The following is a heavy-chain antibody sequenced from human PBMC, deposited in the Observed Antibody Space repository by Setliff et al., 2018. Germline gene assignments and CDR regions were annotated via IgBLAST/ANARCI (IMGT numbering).Heavy chain of an antibody. V-gene: IGHV4-39*01. CDR2: IYYSGTA. J-gene: IGHJ4*02. CDR3: ARRRLRGADRGIDS. CDR1: GGSISSTSSQ. Sequence: SETLSLTCTVSGGSISSTSSQWGWIRQPPGKGLEWIGSIYYSGTAYYNPSPKSRVTISVATSKNQFSLKLSSVTAADTGVYYCARRRLRGADRGIDSWGQGALVTVSS. D-gene: IGHD6-13*01.